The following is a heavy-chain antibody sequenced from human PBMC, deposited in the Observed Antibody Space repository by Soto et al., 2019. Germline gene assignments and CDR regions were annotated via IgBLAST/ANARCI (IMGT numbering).Heavy chain of an antibody. CDR1: GGTFNTYA. CDR3: TRSMGSGVVIGGFDY. CDR2: IIPMFDTP. V-gene: IGHV1-69*01. Sequence: QVQLVQSETEVKKPGSAVKVSCKASGGTFNTYAMNWVRQAPGQGLEWMGGIIPMFDTPRYAQKFQGRVTITVDESTTTAYMELSSRRSDDTAGYYCTRSMGSGVVIGGFDYWGQGTLVTVSS. D-gene: IGHD3-16*02. J-gene: IGHJ4*02.